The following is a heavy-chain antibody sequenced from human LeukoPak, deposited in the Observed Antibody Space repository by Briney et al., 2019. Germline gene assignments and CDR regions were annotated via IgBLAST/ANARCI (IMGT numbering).Heavy chain of an antibody. D-gene: IGHD1/OR15-1a*01. CDR2: TNVGNGNT. V-gene: IGHV1-3*01. CDR3: ARRKGARTNWIDP. Sequence: VKVSCKSSGYTFTIYALHMVRLGPGQRNGWMGWTNVGNGNTKYSQKFQGSVTITRDTSASKSYMELSSLRTEDTAEYYCARRKGARTNWIDPWGQGTLVTVSS. CDR1: GYTFTIYA. J-gene: IGHJ5*02.